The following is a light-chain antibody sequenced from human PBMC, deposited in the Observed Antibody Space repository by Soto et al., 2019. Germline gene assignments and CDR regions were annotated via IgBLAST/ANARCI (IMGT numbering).Light chain of an antibody. CDR3: SSPTSSTTLG. CDR1: SSDVGTYNS. Sequence: QSALTQPASVSGSSGQSFTISCTGTSSDVGTYNSVSWYQQHPGKAPKLIIYDVNNRPSGVSNRFSGSKSGNTASLTISGLQAEDEADYFCSSPTSSTTLGFGGGTKLTVL. J-gene: IGLJ2*01. CDR2: DVN. V-gene: IGLV2-14*03.